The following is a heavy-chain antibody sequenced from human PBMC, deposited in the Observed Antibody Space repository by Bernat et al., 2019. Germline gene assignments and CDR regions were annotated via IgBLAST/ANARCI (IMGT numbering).Heavy chain of an antibody. CDR3: ARSIAATYWYFDL. D-gene: IGHD2-15*01. Sequence: EVQLVESGGGLIQPGGSLRLSCAASGFTVSSNYMSWVRQAPGKGLEWGSVIYSGGSTYYADSVKGRFTISRDNSKNTLYLQMNSLRAEDTAVYYCARSIAATYWYFDLWGRGTLVTVSS. CDR2: IYSGGST. CDR1: GFTVSSNY. V-gene: IGHV3-53*01. J-gene: IGHJ2*01.